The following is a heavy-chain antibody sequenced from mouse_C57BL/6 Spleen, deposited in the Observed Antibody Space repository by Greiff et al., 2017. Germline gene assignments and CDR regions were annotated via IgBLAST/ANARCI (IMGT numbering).Heavy chain of an antibody. D-gene: IGHD1-1*01. Sequence: EVQLQQSGAELVKPGASVKLSCTASGFNIEDYYMHWVKQRTEQGLEWIGRIDPEDGETKYAPKFPGKATITADTSSNTAYLQLSSLTSEDTAVYYCASYYYGSSPAWFAYWGQGTLVTVSA. CDR2: IDPEDGET. J-gene: IGHJ3*01. CDR3: ASYYYGSSPAWFAY. CDR1: GFNIEDYY. V-gene: IGHV14-2*01.